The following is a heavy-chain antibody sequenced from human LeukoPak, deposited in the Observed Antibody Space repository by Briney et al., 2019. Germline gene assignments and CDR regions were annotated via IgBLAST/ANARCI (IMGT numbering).Heavy chain of an antibody. D-gene: IGHD6-6*01. Sequence: GGSLTLSCAASGFTFRRYAMSWVRQAPGKGLEWVSAISGSGGSTYYADSVKGRFTISRDNSKNTLYLQMNSLRAEDTAVYYCAKYEGRGSSSQFDPWGQGTLVTVSS. CDR1: GFTFRRYA. J-gene: IGHJ5*02. V-gene: IGHV3-23*01. CDR3: AKYEGRGSSSQFDP. CDR2: ISGSGGST.